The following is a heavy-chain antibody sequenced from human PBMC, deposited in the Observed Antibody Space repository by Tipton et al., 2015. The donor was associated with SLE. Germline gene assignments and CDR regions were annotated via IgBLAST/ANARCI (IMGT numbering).Heavy chain of an antibody. J-gene: IGHJ4*02. CDR3: SKDRFGEFPFYFEY. V-gene: IGHV3-9*01. CDR2: ISWNSATI. D-gene: IGHD3-10*01. CDR1: GFIFGDFA. Sequence: SLRLSCSSSGFIFGDFAMHWVRQAPGKALEWVSGISWNSATIGYADSVRGRLTISIDNGKNSLFLQMNSLRPEDTAFYYCSKDRFGEFPFYFEYWSQGTLVTDSS.